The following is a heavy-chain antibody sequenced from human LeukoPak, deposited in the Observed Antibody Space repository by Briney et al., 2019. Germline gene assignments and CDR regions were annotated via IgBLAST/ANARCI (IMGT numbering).Heavy chain of an antibody. CDR3: ARDRIIAAAGSPPFFDY. Sequence: GGSLRLSCAASGMTFSSHWMSWVRQAPGKGLEWVANIKSDGSEKYYLDSVKGRFTISRDNAKNSLYLQMNSLRAEDSAVYYCARDRIIAAAGSPPFFDYWGQGTLVTVSS. D-gene: IGHD6-13*01. J-gene: IGHJ4*02. CDR1: GMTFSSHW. V-gene: IGHV3-7*01. CDR2: IKSDGSEK.